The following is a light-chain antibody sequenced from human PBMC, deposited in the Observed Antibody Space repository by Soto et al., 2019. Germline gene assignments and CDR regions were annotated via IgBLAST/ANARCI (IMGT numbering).Light chain of an antibody. Sequence: DIQMSQSPSTLSASVGDRVTITCRASQSIRTWLTWFQQKPGKAPKLLISDASSLESGVPSRFSGRGSRTEFTLTISSLQPDDFATYYCQQYNSDLWTFGQGTKIEI. CDR1: QSIRTW. CDR3: QQYNSDLWT. J-gene: IGKJ1*01. CDR2: DAS. V-gene: IGKV1-5*01.